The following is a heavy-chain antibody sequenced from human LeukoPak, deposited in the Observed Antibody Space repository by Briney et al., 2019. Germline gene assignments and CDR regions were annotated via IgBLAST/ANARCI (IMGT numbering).Heavy chain of an antibody. CDR3: ARVGSTWSYFDY. J-gene: IGHJ4*02. V-gene: IGHV3-21*01. CDR2: MSGSSNYI. Sequence: GGSLRLSCAASGFTFSSYSMNWVRQAPGKGLEWVSFMSGSSNYIYYADSVKGRFTISRDNAKNSLYLQMNRLRAEDTAVYYCARVGSTWSYFDYWGQGTLVTVSP. CDR1: GFTFSSYS. D-gene: IGHD6-13*01.